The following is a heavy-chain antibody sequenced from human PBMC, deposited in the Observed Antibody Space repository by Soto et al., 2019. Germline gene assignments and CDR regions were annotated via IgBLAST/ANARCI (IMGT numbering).Heavy chain of an antibody. CDR1: GYTFTSYY. CDR2: INPNTDIT. J-gene: IGHJ4*02. D-gene: IGHD4-17*01. Sequence: ASVKVSCKASGYTFTSYYIHWVRQAPGQGHEWMGMINPNTDITTYAKKFQGRLTVTRDSSTSTVYMELSSLRSDDTAVYHCAREKYHYGLEDXWGQGTLVPVSX. CDR3: AREKYHYGLEDX. V-gene: IGHV1-46*01.